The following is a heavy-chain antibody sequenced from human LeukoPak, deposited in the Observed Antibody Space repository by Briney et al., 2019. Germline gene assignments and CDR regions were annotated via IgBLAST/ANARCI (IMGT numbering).Heavy chain of an antibody. Sequence: GGSLRLSCAASGFTFSSYWTHWVRQAPGKGLVWVSRINSDGRSTNYADSVKGRFTISRDNAKNTLYLQMNSLRAEDTAVYYCARAYDSSGYWFDPWGQGTLVTVSS. J-gene: IGHJ5*02. CDR3: ARAYDSSGYWFDP. D-gene: IGHD3-22*01. CDR1: GFTFSSYW. CDR2: INSDGRST. V-gene: IGHV3-74*01.